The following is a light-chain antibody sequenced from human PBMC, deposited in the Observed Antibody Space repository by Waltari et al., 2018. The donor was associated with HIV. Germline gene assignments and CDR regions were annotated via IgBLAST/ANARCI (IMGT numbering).Light chain of an antibody. CDR2: KDS. Sequence: SYELAQPPSVSVSPGQTARLTCSGDALPRQFVYWYQQKPGQAPIVVIYKDSERPSGIPARFSGFITGKTATLTISAVQAEDEADYYCQSSDITGTLGVFGGGTSLTV. V-gene: IGLV3-25*03. CDR3: QSSDITGTLGV. J-gene: IGLJ2*01. CDR1: ALPRQF.